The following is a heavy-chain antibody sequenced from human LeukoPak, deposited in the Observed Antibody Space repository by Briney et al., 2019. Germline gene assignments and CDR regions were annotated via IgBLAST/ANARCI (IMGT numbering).Heavy chain of an antibody. D-gene: IGHD3-22*01. J-gene: IGHJ5*02. CDR3: ARGDSTYSSGYSVWFDP. CDR1: GFTFSDYY. V-gene: IGHV3-11*01. Sequence: GGSLRLSCAASGFTFSDYYMSWIRQSPGKGLEWISYISGSGSTIYYADSVKGRFTISRDNAKNSLYLQMNSLRTEDTAVYYCARGDSTYSSGYSVWFDPWGQGTLVTVSS. CDR2: ISGSGSTI.